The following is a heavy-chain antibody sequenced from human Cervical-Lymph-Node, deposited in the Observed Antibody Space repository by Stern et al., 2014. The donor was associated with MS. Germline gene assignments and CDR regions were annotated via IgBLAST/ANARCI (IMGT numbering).Heavy chain of an antibody. CDR1: GFTFSDYS. J-gene: IGHJ4*02. CDR2: ITSNGTYI. D-gene: IGHD3-16*01. Sequence: EVQLVESGGGLVKPGGSLRLSCATSGFTFSDYSMNWVRQAPGKGLEWISSITSNGTYIFYAGSVKGRFSISRDNAKNSLFLLIHSLRAEDTAVYSCARRGGIHYFDYWGRGTLVTVSS. CDR3: ARRGGIHYFDY. V-gene: IGHV3-21*01.